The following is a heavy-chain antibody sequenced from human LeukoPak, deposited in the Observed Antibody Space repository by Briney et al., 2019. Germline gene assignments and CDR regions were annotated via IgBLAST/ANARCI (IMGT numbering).Heavy chain of an antibody. V-gene: IGHV1-24*01. J-gene: IGHJ4*02. CDR1: GYTLTELS. Sequence: ASVKVSCKVSGYTLTELSMHWVRQAPGKGLEWMGGFDPEDGETIYAQKFQGRVTMTEDTSTDTAYMELSSLRSEDTAVYYCGFDSSGYYYVGFDYWGQGSLVTVSS. CDR2: FDPEDGET. CDR3: GFDSSGYYYVGFDY. D-gene: IGHD3-22*01.